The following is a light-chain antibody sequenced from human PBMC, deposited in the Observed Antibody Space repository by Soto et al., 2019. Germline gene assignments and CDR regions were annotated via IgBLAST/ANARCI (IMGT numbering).Light chain of an antibody. CDR2: AAS. Sequence: DIQMTQSPSSLSASVGDRVTITCRASQSISSSLNWYHQKPGKAPKLLIYAASSLQSGVPSRFSGSGSGPDFNLSISSLQPEDFATYYCQQSYRAPPTFGQGTKLEIK. CDR3: QQSYRAPPT. V-gene: IGKV1-39*01. CDR1: QSISSS. J-gene: IGKJ2*01.